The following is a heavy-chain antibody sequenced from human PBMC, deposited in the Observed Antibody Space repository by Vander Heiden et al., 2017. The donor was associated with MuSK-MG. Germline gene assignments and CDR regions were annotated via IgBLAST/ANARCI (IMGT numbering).Heavy chain of an antibody. CDR1: GCTFSSYW. V-gene: IGHV3-74*01. D-gene: IGHD2-21*02. CDR2: INSDGSST. Sequence: EVQLVESGGGLVQPGGSLRLSCAASGCTFSSYWMHWVRQAPGKGLVWVSRINSDGSSTSYADSVKGRFNISRDNAKNTLYLPMNSLRAEDTAVYSCATGLYCGGDCYFGDACDIWGQGTRGTGSS. CDR3: ATGLYCGGDCYFGDACDI. J-gene: IGHJ3*02.